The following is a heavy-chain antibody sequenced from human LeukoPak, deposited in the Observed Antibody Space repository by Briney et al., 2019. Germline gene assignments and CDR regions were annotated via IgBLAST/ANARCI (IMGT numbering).Heavy chain of an antibody. CDR2: IYYSGST. CDR1: RGSISSYY. Sequence: SSETLSLTCTVSRGSISSYYWSSSRQPPGKGLEWIGYIYYSGSTNYNPSLKSRVTISVDTSKNQFSLKLSSVTAADTAVYYCAREFVDTSMGASYTYYSYVMDVWGQGTTVTVSS. D-gene: IGHD5-18*01. V-gene: IGHV4-59*01. J-gene: IGHJ6*02. CDR3: AREFVDTSMGASYTYYSYVMDV.